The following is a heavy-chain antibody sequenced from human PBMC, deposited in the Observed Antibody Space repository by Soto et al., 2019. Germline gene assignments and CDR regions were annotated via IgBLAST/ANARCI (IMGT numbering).Heavy chain of an antibody. CDR2: INPSGGST. CDR1: GYTFTSYY. D-gene: IGHD6-19*01. J-gene: IGHJ4*02. Sequence: GASVKVSCSASGYTFTSYYMHRVRQAPGQGLEWMGIINPSGGSTSYAQKFQGRVTMTRDTSTSTVYMELSSLRSEDTAVYYCARDQYSSGWYSDIWGQGTLVTVPQ. CDR3: ARDQYSSGWYSDI. V-gene: IGHV1-46*01.